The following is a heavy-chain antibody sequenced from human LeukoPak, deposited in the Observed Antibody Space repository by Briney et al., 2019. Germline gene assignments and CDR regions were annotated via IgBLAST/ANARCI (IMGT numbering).Heavy chain of an antibody. CDR1: GYSISSGYY. J-gene: IGHJ4*02. V-gene: IGHV4-38-2*02. CDR2: IYHSGST. Sequence: SETLSLTCTVSGYSISSGYYWGWIRQPPGKGLEWIGSIYHSGSTYYSPSLKSRVTISLDTSRNQFSLKLSSVTAADTAVYYCARVAPDSSGYRLVYFDYWGQGTLVTVSS. CDR3: ARVAPDSSGYRLVYFDY. D-gene: IGHD3-22*01.